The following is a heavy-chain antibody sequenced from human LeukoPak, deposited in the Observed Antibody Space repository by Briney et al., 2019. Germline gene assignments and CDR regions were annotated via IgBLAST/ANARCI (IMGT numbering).Heavy chain of an antibody. V-gene: IGHV3-21*01. CDR2: ISSSSSYI. D-gene: IGHD3-22*01. CDR3: ARDYYDSSGYQFRFDP. CDR1: GFTFSSYS. Sequence: PGGSLRLSCAASGFTFSSYSMTRVRQAPGKGLEWVSSISSSSSYIYYADSVKGRFTISRDNAKNSLYLQMNSLRAEDTAVYYCARDYYDSSGYQFRFDPWGQGTLVTVSS. J-gene: IGHJ5*02.